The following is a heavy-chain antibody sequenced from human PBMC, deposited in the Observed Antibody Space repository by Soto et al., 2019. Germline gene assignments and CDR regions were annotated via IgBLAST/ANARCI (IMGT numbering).Heavy chain of an antibody. CDR2: ISGTGGNT. Sequence: RLSCAASGFTFSTYAMSWVRQAPGKGLEWVSTISGTGGNTYYADSVKGRFTISRDKSENTLSLHMSSLRAEDTAVYYCSLPYTNDWGAFDIWGQGTLVTVS. J-gene: IGHJ3*02. CDR1: GFTFSTYA. V-gene: IGHV3-23*01. CDR3: SLPYTNDWGAFDI. D-gene: IGHD6-19*01.